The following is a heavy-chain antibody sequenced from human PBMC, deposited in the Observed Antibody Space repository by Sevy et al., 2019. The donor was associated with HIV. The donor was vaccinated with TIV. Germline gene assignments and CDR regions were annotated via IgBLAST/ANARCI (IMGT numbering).Heavy chain of an antibody. CDR3: ARILPPRGDIVVVPAGVNYYYYYMDV. Sequence: ASVKVSCKASGYTFTSYGISWVRQAPGQGLEWMGWISAYNGNTNYAQKLQGRVTMTTDTSTSTAYMELRSLRSDDTAVYYCARILPPRGDIVVVPAGVNYYYYYMDVWGKGTTVTVPS. D-gene: IGHD2-2*01. CDR1: GYTFTSYG. CDR2: ISAYNGNT. J-gene: IGHJ6*03. V-gene: IGHV1-18*01.